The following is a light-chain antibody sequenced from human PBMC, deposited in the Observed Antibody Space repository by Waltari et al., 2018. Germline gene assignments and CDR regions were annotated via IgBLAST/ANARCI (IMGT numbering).Light chain of an antibody. Sequence: QSALTQPRSVFGPPGQSVPISCTATSSDGGGYHHFSWYQQHPGKAPKLMIYDVSKRPSGVPDRFSGSKSGNTASLTISGLQAEDEADYYCCSYAGSYVVFGGGTKLTVL. CDR1: SSDGGGYHH. CDR2: DVS. CDR3: CSYAGSYVV. V-gene: IGLV2-11*01. J-gene: IGLJ2*01.